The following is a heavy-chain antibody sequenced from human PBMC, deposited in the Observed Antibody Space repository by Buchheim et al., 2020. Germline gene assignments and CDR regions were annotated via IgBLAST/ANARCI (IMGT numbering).Heavy chain of an antibody. V-gene: IGHV4-31*03. CDR3: ARAGYYDSRGYLGDFDY. CDR2: IYNGVTT. Sequence: VQLQESGPGLVKPSQTLSLTCTVSGGSISSGGYYWNWIRHHPGKGLEWIGYIYNGVTTHYNPSIRSRLIISVDKSENQFSLKLSSVTAADTAVYYCARAGYYDSRGYLGDFDYWGQGTL. D-gene: IGHD3-22*01. CDR1: GGSISSGGYY. J-gene: IGHJ4*02.